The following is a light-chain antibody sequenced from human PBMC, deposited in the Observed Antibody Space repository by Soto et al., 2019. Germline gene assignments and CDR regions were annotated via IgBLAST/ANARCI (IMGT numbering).Light chain of an antibody. CDR3: CSYAGTITYL. J-gene: IGLJ1*01. CDR1: SSDIGSYNL. V-gene: IGLV2-23*01. CDR2: EGS. Sequence: QSALTQPASVSGSPGRSITISCTGTSSDIGSYNLVSWYQQQPGKAPKLMVYEGSKRPSGVSNRFSGSKSGNTASLTISGLQAEDEADYYCCSYAGTITYLFGTGTKVTVL.